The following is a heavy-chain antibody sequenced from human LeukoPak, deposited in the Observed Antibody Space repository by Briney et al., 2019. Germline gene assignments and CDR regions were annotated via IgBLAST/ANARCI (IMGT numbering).Heavy chain of an antibody. V-gene: IGHV1-18*01. J-gene: IGHJ6*02. Sequence: ASVKVPCKASGYTFTSYGISWVRQAPGQGLEWMGWISAYNGNTNYAQKLQGRVTMTTDTSTSTAYMELRSLRSDDTAVYYCASPTLGAGADFWSGYTDYYGMDVWGQGTTVTVSS. CDR1: GYTFTSYG. CDR3: ASPTLGAGADFWSGYTDYYGMDV. CDR2: ISAYNGNT. D-gene: IGHD3-3*01.